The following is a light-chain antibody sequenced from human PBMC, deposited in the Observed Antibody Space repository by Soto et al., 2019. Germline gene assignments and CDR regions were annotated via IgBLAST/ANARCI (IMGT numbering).Light chain of an antibody. CDR2: DAS. CDR3: QQRSNGPTT. J-gene: IGKJ5*01. CDR1: QRIGTY. Sequence: EIVLTQSPATLSVSPGERATLSCRASQRIGTYLAWYQQKPGQAPRLLIYDASNRATGIPARFSGSGSGTDFTLTISSLEPEDFAVYYCQQRSNGPTTFGQGTRLEIK. V-gene: IGKV3-11*01.